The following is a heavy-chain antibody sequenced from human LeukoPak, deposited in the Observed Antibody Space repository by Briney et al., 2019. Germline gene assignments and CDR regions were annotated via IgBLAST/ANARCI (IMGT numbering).Heavy chain of an antibody. D-gene: IGHD2-2*01. CDR1: GFTFSSYA. V-gene: IGHV3-23*01. J-gene: IGHJ4*02. CDR2: ISGSGGST. CDR3: AKGTTFLGSSTSCADY. Sequence: GGSLRLSCAASGFTFSSYAMSWVRQAPGKGLEWVSAISGSGGSTYYADSVKGRFTISRDNSKNTLYLQMNSLRAEDTAVYYCAKGTTFLGSSTSCADYWGQGTLVTVSS.